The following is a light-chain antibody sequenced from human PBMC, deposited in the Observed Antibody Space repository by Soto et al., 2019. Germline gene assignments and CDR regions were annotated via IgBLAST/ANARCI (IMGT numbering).Light chain of an antibody. CDR2: AAS. Sequence: IQMTQSPSSVSASVGDRVTIACRASQDVKSWLAWYQQKPGKAPKLLINAASTLHTGVPSRFSGSGAGTEFNFTISAVQPEHFATYYCQQGINFPLTFGGGTRVEIK. CDR1: QDVKSW. CDR3: QQGINFPLT. V-gene: IGKV1-12*01. J-gene: IGKJ4*01.